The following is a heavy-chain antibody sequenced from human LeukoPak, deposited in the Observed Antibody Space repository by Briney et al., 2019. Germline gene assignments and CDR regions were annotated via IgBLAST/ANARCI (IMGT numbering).Heavy chain of an antibody. CDR2: ISYDGSNK. CDR3: ARASYGSASP. V-gene: IGHV3-30-3*01. J-gene: IGHJ5*02. Sequence: GGSLRLSCAASGVTFSSYAMRWVRQAPGKGLEWVAVISYDGSNKYYADSVKGRFTISRDNSKNTLYLQMNSLRAEDTAVYYCARASYGSASPWGQGTLVTVSS. CDR1: GVTFSSYA. D-gene: IGHD3-10*01.